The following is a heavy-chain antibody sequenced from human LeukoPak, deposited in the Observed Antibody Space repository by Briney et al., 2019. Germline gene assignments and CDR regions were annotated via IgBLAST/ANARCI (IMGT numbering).Heavy chain of an antibody. V-gene: IGHV4-34*01. D-gene: IGHD3-22*01. J-gene: IGHJ4*02. Sequence: PSETLSLTCAVYGGSFSGYYWSWIRQPPGKGLEWIGEINHSGSTNYNPSLKSRVTISVDTSKNQFSLKLSSVTAADTAVYYCARGYYDSRGYYGFDYWGQGTLVTVSS. CDR2: INHSGST. CDR1: GGSFSGYY. CDR3: ARGYYDSRGYYGFDY.